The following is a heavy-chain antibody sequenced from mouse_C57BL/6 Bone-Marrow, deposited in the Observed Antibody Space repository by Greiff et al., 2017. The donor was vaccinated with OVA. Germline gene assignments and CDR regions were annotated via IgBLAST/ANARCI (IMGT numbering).Heavy chain of an antibody. D-gene: IGHD2-2*01. CDR3: ATLSTMVTTGFDY. V-gene: IGHV1-61*01. CDR2: IYPSDSET. Sequence: QVQLQQPGAELVRPGSSVKLSCKASGYTFTSYWMDWVKQRPGQGLEWIGNIYPSDSETHYNQKFKDKATLTVDKSSSTAYMQLSSLTSEDSAVYYCATLSTMVTTGFDYWGQGTTLTVSS. J-gene: IGHJ2*01. CDR1: GYTFTSYW.